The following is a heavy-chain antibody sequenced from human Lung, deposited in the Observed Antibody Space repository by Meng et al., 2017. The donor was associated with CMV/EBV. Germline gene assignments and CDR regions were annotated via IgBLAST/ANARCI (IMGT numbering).Heavy chain of an antibody. CDR1: GGSISSSSYY. CDR2: IYYSGST. J-gene: IGHJ3*02. D-gene: IGHD3-10*01. Sequence: GSLRLSCTVSGGSISSSSYYWGWIRQPPGKGLEWIGSIYYSGSTYYNPSLKSRVTISVDTSKNQFSLKLSSVTAADTAVYYCARHAGFGELWDAFDIWGQGXMVTVSS. CDR3: ARHAGFGELWDAFDI. V-gene: IGHV4-39*01.